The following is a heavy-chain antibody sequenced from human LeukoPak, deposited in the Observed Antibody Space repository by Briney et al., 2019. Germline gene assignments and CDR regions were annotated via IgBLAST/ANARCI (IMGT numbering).Heavy chain of an antibody. V-gene: IGHV3-23*01. Sequence: PGGSLRLSCATSEFTFTNYVMNWVRQAPGKGLEWVSAVTGPGDTTYYADSVKGRFFMSREDSKTTVYLQMNSLRVEDTAIYYCAKGAEIDLWGQGTLVTVSS. J-gene: IGHJ5*02. CDR3: AKGAEIDL. CDR2: VTGPGDTT. CDR1: EFTFTNYV. D-gene: IGHD3-16*01.